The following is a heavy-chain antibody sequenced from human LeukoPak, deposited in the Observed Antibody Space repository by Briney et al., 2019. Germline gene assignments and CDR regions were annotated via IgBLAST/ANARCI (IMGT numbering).Heavy chain of an antibody. CDR2: INHSGST. Sequence: SSETLSLTRAVYGGSFSGYYWSWIRQPPGKGLEWIGEINHSGSTNYNPSLKSRVTISVDTSKNQFSLKLSSVTAADTAVYYCARIYDSSGYYSFYYGMDVWGQGTTVTVSS. D-gene: IGHD3-22*01. V-gene: IGHV4-34*01. CDR1: GGSFSGYY. CDR3: ARIYDSSGYYSFYYGMDV. J-gene: IGHJ6*02.